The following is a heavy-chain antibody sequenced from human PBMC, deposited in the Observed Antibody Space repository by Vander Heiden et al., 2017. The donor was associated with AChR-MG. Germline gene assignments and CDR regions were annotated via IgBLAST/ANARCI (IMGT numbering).Heavy chain of an antibody. CDR3: ATNTGDD. Sequence: VQLVESGGGLVQPGGSLRLSCAASGFTFSNYWMTWVRQAPGKGLEWVANIKPDGSGESYVDSVNGRFTISRDTAKNSLYLQMNSLRAEDTAVYYCATNTGDDWGQGTLVTVSS. CDR1: GFTFSNYW. V-gene: IGHV3-7*01. CDR2: IKPDGSGE. D-gene: IGHD1-1*01. J-gene: IGHJ4*02.